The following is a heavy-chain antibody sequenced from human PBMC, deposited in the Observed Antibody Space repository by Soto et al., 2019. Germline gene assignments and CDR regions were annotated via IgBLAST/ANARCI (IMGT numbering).Heavy chain of an antibody. CDR2: INPSGGST. CDR3: ARETLAYYDFWSGPYTHDAFDI. Sequence: ASVKVSCKASGCTFTSYYMHWVRQAPGQGLEWMGIINPSGGSTSYAQKFQGRVTMTRDTSTSTVYMELSSLRSEDTAVYYCARETLAYYDFWSGPYTHDAFDIWGQGTMVTVSS. D-gene: IGHD3-3*01. J-gene: IGHJ3*02. V-gene: IGHV1-46*03. CDR1: GCTFTSYY.